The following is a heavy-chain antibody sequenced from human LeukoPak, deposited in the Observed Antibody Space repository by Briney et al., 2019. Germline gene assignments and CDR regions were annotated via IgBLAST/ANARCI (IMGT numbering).Heavy chain of an antibody. V-gene: IGHV1-18*01. CDR1: GYTFTSYG. J-gene: IGHJ4*02. CDR3: ARTYSSGYYWHFDY. D-gene: IGHD3-22*01. CDR2: ISAYNGNT. Sequence: VASVKVSCKASGYTFTSYGISWVRQAPGQGLEWMGWISAYNGNTNYAQKLQGRVTMTTDTSTSTAYMELRSLRSDDTAVYYCARTYSSGYYWHFDYWGQGTLVTVSS.